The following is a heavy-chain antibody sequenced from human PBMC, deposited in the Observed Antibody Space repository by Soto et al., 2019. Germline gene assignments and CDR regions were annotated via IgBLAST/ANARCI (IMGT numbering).Heavy chain of an antibody. D-gene: IGHD1-1*01. J-gene: IGHJ5*02. CDR3: VRDGTKTLRDWFDP. Sequence: SETLSLTCTVSGASIRGFYWSWIRKSAGKGLEWIGRIYATGTTHYNPSLKSRVMMSVDTSKKQFSLKLRSVTAADTAVYYCVRDGTKTLRDWFDPWGQGISVTVSS. V-gene: IGHV4-4*07. CDR1: GASIRGFY. CDR2: IYATGTT.